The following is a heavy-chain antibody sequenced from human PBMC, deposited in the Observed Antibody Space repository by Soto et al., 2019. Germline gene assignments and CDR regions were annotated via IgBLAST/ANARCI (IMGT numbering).Heavy chain of an antibody. Sequence: GGSLRLSCAASGFTFSSYDMHWVRQATGKGLEWVSAIGTAGDTYYPGSVKGRFTISRENAKNSLYLQMSSLRAGDTAVYYCARALGPIVGATDGMDVWGQRTTVTVSS. J-gene: IGHJ6*02. CDR3: ARALGPIVGATDGMDV. V-gene: IGHV3-13*04. CDR1: GFTFSSYD. CDR2: IGTAGDT. D-gene: IGHD1-26*01.